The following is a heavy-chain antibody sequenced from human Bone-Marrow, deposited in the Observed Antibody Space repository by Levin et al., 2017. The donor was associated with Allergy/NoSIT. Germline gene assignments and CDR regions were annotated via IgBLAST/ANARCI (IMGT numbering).Heavy chain of an antibody. CDR2: ISYDGTNQ. D-gene: IGHD6-25*01. Sequence: SCTASGFTFTFFGMHWVRQAPGKGLEWVAVISYDGTNQYYADSVKGRFTISRDNSRDTLYLQMNSLRADDTAVYYCANLGYPESLSILPHWGQGALVSVSS. CDR1: GFTFTFFG. CDR3: ANLGYPESLSILPH. V-gene: IGHV3-30*18. J-gene: IGHJ4*02.